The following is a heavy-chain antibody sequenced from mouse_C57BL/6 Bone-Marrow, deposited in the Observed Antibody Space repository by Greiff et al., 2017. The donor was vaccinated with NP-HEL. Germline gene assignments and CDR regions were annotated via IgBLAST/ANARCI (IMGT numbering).Heavy chain of an antibody. CDR3: ARRYYYGSSYGYFDY. D-gene: IGHD1-1*01. CDR2: FHPYNDDT. J-gene: IGHJ2*01. Sequence: QVQLKESGAELVKPGASVKMSCKASGYTFTTYPIEWMKQNHGKSLEWIGNFHPYNDDTKYNEKFKGKATLTVEKSSSTVYLELSRLTSDDSAVYYCARRYYYGSSYGYFDYWGQGTTLTVSS. CDR1: GYTFTTYP. V-gene: IGHV1-47*01.